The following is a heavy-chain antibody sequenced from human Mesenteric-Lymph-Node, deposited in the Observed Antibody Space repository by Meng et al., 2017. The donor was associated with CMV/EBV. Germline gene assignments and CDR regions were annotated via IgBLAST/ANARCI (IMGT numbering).Heavy chain of an antibody. V-gene: IGHV4-59*01. CDR3: ARGLALYDAFDI. D-gene: IGHD3-16*01. CDR1: DDSISHSY. CDR2: IHYTGSA. Sequence: SETLSLTCTVSDDSISHSYWNWIRQAPGKRLEWIGYIHYTGSAIYNLSLRSRVTISIDTSKNQFSLKVISVTAADTAVYYCARGLALYDAFDIWGQGTMVTVSS. J-gene: IGHJ3*02.